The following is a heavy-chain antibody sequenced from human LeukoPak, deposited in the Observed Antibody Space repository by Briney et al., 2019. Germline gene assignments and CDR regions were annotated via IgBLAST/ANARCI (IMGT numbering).Heavy chain of an antibody. V-gene: IGHV7-4-1*02. J-gene: IGHJ4*02. CDR2: INTNTGNP. Sequence: ASVKVSCKTSGYTFTSYPMNWVRQAPGQGLEWMGWINTNTGNPTYAQGFTGRFVFSLDTSVTTAYLQISSLKAEDTAVYYCARDSHNLFYWGQGTLVTVSS. CDR3: ARDSHNLFY. D-gene: IGHD1-1*01. CDR1: GYTFTSYP.